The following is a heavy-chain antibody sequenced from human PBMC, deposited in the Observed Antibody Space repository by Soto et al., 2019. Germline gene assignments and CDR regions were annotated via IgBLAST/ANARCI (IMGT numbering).Heavy chain of an antibody. CDR3: ARHAMLYYYDSSGYPDY. Sequence: QLRLQESGPGLVKPSETLSLTCTVSGGSIRSSNYYWGWIRQPPGKGLEWIGSIYHSGSTHHNPSLKSRVTLSVDTSKNQFSLKVNSVTAADTAVYYCARHAMLYYYDSSGYPDYWGQGTLVTVSS. CDR1: GGSIRSSNYY. CDR2: IYHSGST. D-gene: IGHD3-22*01. V-gene: IGHV4-39*01. J-gene: IGHJ4*02.